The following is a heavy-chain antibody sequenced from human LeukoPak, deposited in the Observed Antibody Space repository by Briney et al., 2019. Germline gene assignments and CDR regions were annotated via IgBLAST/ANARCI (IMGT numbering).Heavy chain of an antibody. D-gene: IGHD4-17*01. CDR1: GDSINSNY. J-gene: IGHJ4*02. Sequence: PSETLSLTCSVSGDSINSNYWSWMRQPPGKGLEWIGYIYYGGSTNYNPSLKSRVSMSVDTSKNQFSLNLSSVTAADTAVYYCARVGGYGDXIDYXXQGTLVTVSS. CDR3: ARVGGYGDXIDY. V-gene: IGHV4-59*01. CDR2: IYYGGST.